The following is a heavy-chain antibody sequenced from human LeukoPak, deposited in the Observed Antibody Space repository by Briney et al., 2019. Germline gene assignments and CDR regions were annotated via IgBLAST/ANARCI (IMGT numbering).Heavy chain of an antibody. CDR1: GGSISSSSYY. CDR2: IYYSGST. V-gene: IGHV4-39*07. CDR3: ARDRVVPAASFDY. Sequence: PSETLSLTCTVSGGSISSSSYYWGWIRQPPGKGLEWIGSIYYSGSTYYNPPLKSRVTISVDTSKNQFSLKLSSVTAADTAVYYCARDRVVPAASFDYWGQGTLVTVSS. D-gene: IGHD2-2*01. J-gene: IGHJ4*02.